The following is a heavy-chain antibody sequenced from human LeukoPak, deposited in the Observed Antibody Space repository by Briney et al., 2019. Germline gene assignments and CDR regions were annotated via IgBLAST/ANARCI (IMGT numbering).Heavy chain of an antibody. CDR3: ARDSRGAGPDFDY. V-gene: IGHV4-59*12. J-gene: IGHJ4*02. CDR2: IYYSGST. D-gene: IGHD6-19*01. Sequence: PSETLSLTCTVSGVSISSYYWSWIRQPPGKGLEWIGYIYYSGSTIYNPSLKSRVTISVDTSKNQFSLRLSSVTAADTAVYYCARDSRGAGPDFDYWGQGTLVTVSS. CDR1: GVSISSYY.